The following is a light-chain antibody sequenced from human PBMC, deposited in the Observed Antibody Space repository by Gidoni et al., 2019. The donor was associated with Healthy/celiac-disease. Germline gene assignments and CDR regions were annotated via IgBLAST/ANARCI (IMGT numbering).Light chain of an antibody. J-gene: IGKJ1*01. V-gene: IGKV3-15*01. CDR1: QSVSSN. CDR3: QQYNNWPET. CDR2: GAS. Sequence: EIVMTQSPATLSVSPWERATHSCRASQSVSSNLAWYQQKPGQAPRLLIYGASTRDTGIPARFSGSGSGTEFTLTISSLQSEDFAVYYCQQYNNWPETFGQXTKVEIK.